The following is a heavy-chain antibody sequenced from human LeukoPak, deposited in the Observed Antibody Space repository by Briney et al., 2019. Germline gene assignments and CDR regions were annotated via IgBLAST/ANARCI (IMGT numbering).Heavy chain of an antibody. D-gene: IGHD3-22*01. CDR2: INSSSSGV. J-gene: IGHJ4*02. V-gene: IGHV3-48*01. CDR1: GLTFSVYS. Sequence: GGSLRLSCAVSGLTFSVYSMNWVRQAPGKGLEWISYINSSSSGVYYADSVKGRFTISRDNAKNTLYLQMNSLRSEDTAVYYCVRDHYFDTSGYSRSQDYWGQGTLVTVSP. CDR3: VRDHYFDTSGYSRSQDY.